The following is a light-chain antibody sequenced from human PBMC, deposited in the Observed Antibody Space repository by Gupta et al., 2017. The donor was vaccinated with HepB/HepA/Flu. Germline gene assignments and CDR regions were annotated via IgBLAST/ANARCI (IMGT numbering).Light chain of an antibody. J-gene: IGLJ2*01. Sequence: QSVLTQPPSVSGVPGQRVTISCTGSSSNIGAGYDVHWYQQLPGTAPKLLIYGNSNRPSGVPDRFSGSKSGTSASLAITGLQAEDEADYYCQSYDSSLSGSVLGGGTKLTVL. CDR3: QSYDSSLSGSV. CDR2: GNS. V-gene: IGLV1-40*01. CDR1: SSNIGAGYD.